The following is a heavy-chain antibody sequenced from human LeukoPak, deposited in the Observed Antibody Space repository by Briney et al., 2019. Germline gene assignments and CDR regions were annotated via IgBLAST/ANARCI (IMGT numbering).Heavy chain of an antibody. D-gene: IGHD3-22*01. J-gene: IGHJ4*02. CDR1: GFTFSSYA. V-gene: IGHV3-23*01. CDR2: ISGSGGST. CDR3: AKCYYDSSGYYPFFDY. Sequence: GGSLRLSCAASGFTFSSYAMSWVRQAPGKGLEWVSAISGSGGSTYYADSVKGRFTISRDNSKNTLYLQMNSLRAEDTAVYYCAKCYYDSSGYYPFFDYWGQGTLVTVSS.